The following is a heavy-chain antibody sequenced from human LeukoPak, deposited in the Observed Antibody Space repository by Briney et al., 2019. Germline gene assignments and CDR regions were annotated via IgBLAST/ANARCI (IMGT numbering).Heavy chain of an antibody. J-gene: IGHJ4*02. Sequence: GGSLRLSCAASGFTFSSYAMSWVRQAPGKGLEWVSGISNSGYSASYADSVKGRFTISRDSSKKTLYLQMDSLRAEDAAVYYCAKASSDYDKFPFFDYWGQGTPVTVSS. CDR1: GFTFSSYA. D-gene: IGHD5-12*01. CDR3: AKASSDYDKFPFFDY. CDR2: ISNSGYSA. V-gene: IGHV3-23*01.